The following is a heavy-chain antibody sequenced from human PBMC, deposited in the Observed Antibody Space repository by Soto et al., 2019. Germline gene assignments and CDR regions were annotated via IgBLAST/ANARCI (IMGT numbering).Heavy chain of an antibody. CDR3: ARVVVPFITVSTGGDAFDI. J-gene: IGHJ3*02. Sequence: QVQLVESGGGVVQPGRSLRLSCAASGFTFSSYGMHWVRQAPGKGLEWVAVIWYDGSNKYYADSVKGRFTISRDNSNNTLYLQMNSLRAEDTAVCYCARVVVPFITVSTGGDAFDIWGQGTMVTVSS. CDR2: IWYDGSNK. CDR1: GFTFSSYG. V-gene: IGHV3-33*01. D-gene: IGHD4-17*01.